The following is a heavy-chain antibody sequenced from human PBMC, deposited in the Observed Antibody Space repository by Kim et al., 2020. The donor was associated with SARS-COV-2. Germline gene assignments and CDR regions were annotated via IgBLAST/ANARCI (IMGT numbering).Heavy chain of an antibody. D-gene: IGHD1-26*01. CDR3: ARSGNGYNAFGI. Sequence: GGSLRLSCAASGLSFSDSYMNWVRQAPGKGLEWLSFISTRGESIFYADSVEGRFTISRDNAKNSLYLQMNYLRDEDTAVYYCARSGNGYNAFGIWGQAGLVAVSS. V-gene: IGHV3-11*04. J-gene: IGHJ4*02. CDR2: ISTRGESI. CDR1: GLSFSDSY.